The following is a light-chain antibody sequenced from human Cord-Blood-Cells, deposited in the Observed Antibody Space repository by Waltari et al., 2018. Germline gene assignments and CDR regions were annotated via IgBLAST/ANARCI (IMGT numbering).Light chain of an antibody. J-gene: IGKJ3*01. CDR2: AAS. V-gene: IGKV1-39*01. CDR1: QSISSY. Sequence: DIQMTQSPSSLSASVGDRVTITCRASQSISSYLNWYQQKPGKAPELLIYAASSLQSGVPSRFSGSGYGTDFTLTISSLQPEDFATYYCQQSYSTPFTFGPGTKVDIK. CDR3: QQSYSTPFT.